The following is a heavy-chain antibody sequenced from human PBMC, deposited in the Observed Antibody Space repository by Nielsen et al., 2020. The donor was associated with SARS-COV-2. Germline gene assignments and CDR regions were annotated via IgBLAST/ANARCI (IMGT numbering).Heavy chain of an antibody. J-gene: IGHJ4*02. Sequence: GESLKISCAASGFSVSRHDMNWVRQAPGKGLQWVSLIYSDGSTKYADSVKGRFTISRDNSRNTVYLQMNSLRPEDTAVYYCAIEFALRDTAYFDYWGQGTLVTVSS. D-gene: IGHD5-18*01. CDR1: GFSVSRHD. V-gene: IGHV3-53*01. CDR3: AIEFALRDTAYFDY. CDR2: IYSDGST.